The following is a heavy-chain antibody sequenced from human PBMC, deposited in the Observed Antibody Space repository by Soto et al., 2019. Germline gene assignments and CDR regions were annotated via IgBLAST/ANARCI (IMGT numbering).Heavy chain of an antibody. D-gene: IGHD3-3*01. Sequence: QVQLQESGPGLVKPSQTLPPPGPGSGPPFAVGPTTWGCTPQHPGKGLEWIGRIYFLGGTYYTPSLKSRVTISIDTSKRLFSLNLTSVTAADTAVYYCARESFVEPVVFDYWGQGSLVTVSS. V-gene: IGHV4-31*03. CDR3: ARESFVEPVVFDY. CDR2: IYFLGGT. J-gene: IGHJ4*02. CDR1: GPPFAVGPTT.